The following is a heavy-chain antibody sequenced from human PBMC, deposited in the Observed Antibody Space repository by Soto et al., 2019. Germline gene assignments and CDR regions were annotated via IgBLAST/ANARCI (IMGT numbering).Heavy chain of an antibody. Sequence: QVQLQESGPGLVKPSETLSLSCTVSGDSISSDYWGWIRQPPGKGLEWIGCFYYSGTTSYNPSLKSRVTISVDTSKNQFSLRLSPVTAADTAVYYCARGIAVAGRGSYYLAMDVWGQGTTVTVSS. V-gene: IGHV4-59*01. CDR1: GDSISSDY. CDR3: ARGIAVAGRGSYYLAMDV. CDR2: FYYSGTT. J-gene: IGHJ6*02. D-gene: IGHD6-19*01.